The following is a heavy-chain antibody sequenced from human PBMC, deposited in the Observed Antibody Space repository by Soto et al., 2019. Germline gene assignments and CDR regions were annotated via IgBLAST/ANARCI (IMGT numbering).Heavy chain of an antibody. CDR3: NTELYTSLLLSPFHY. Sequence: GRSLRLWCAGSAFVPSNAWINWVRQALGKGLEWVGRIKSKGHGGTTDFAAPVRGRFAISRDDSRNLVYMQMNSLNTEATALYYCNTELYTSLLLSPFHYSDHAPLLTLSS. V-gene: IGHV3-15*07. D-gene: IGHD2-15*01. CDR1: AFVPSNAW. J-gene: IGHJ4*03. CDR2: IKSKGHGGTT.